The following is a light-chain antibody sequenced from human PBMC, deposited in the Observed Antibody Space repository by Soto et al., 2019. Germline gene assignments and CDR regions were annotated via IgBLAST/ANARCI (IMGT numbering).Light chain of an antibody. V-gene: IGKV3-15*01. CDR3: QQYNNWPFT. Sequence: EIVMTQSPATLSVSPGERATLSCRASQSISSNLAWYQQKPGQAPRLLIYGASTRATGIPATFSGSGSGTEFTLTISSLQSEDCAVYYCQQYNNWPFTFGPGTKVAIK. CDR1: QSISSN. J-gene: IGKJ3*01. CDR2: GAS.